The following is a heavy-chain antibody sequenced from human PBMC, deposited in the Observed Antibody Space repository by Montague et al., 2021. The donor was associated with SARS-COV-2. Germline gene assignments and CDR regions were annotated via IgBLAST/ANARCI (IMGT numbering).Heavy chain of an antibody. D-gene: IGHD1-26*01. CDR1: GFTFSSYW. CDR2: IKPDGGEK. CDR3: ARDSRIVGATGGMDV. V-gene: IGHV3-7*03. J-gene: IGHJ6*02. Sequence: SLRLSCAASGFTFSSYWMSWVRQTPGKGLEWVANIKPDGGEKHYXXSLKGRFTISRDNAKNSLNLQMDSLRAEDTALYYCARDSRIVGATGGMDVWCQGTTVIVSS.